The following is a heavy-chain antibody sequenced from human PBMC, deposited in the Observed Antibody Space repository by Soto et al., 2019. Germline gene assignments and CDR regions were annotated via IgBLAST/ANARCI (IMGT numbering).Heavy chain of an antibody. CDR1: GFTFSSYS. J-gene: IGHJ3*02. Sequence: EVQLVESGGGLVKPGGSLRLSCAASGFTFSSYSMNWVRQAPGKGLEWVSSISSSSSYIYYADSVKGRFTISRDNAKNPLYLQMNSLRGEDTAVYYCARDHGLSSYAFDIWGQGTMVTVSS. CDR3: ARDHGLSSYAFDI. D-gene: IGHD2-15*01. CDR2: ISSSSSYI. V-gene: IGHV3-21*01.